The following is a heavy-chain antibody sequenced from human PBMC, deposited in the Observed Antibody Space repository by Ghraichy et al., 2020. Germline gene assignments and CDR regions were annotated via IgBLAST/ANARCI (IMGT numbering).Heavy chain of an antibody. J-gene: IGHJ4*02. Sequence: GGSLRLSCAASGFTFSSYSMNWVRQAPGKGLEWVSYISSSSSTIYYADSVKGRFTISRDNAKNSLYLQMNSLRAEDTAVYYCARASSVTTNYFDYWGQGTLVTVSS. V-gene: IGHV3-48*04. CDR2: ISSSSSTI. CDR3: ARASSVTTNYFDY. D-gene: IGHD1/OR15-1a*01. CDR1: GFTFSSYS.